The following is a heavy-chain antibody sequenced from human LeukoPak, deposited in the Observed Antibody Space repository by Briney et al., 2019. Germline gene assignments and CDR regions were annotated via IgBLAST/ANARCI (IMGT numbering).Heavy chain of an antibody. CDR1: GGSISSYY. D-gene: IGHD3-10*01. CDR2: IYYSGST. CDR3: ARHSHVLLWFGELLGWFDP. J-gene: IGHJ5*02. V-gene: IGHV4-59*01. Sequence: SETLSLTCTVSGGSISSYYWSWLRQPPGKGLEWIGYIYYSGSTNYNPSLKSRVTISVDTSKNQFSLKLSSVTAADTAVYYCARHSHVLLWFGELLGWFDPWGQGTLVTVSS.